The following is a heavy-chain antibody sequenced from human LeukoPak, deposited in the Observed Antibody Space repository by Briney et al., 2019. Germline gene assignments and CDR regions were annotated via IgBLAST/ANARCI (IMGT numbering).Heavy chain of an antibody. J-gene: IGHJ6*03. Sequence: SETLSLTCTVSGGSISSTNYYWGWIRQPPGKGLEWIGEINHSGSTNYNPSLKSRVTISVDTSKNQFSLKLSSVTAADTAVYYCARHRLIPRLGYSGYEYYYYMDVWGKGTTVTISS. D-gene: IGHD5-12*01. CDR3: ARHRLIPRLGYSGYEYYYYMDV. CDR1: GGSISSTNYY. V-gene: IGHV4-39*01. CDR2: INHSGST.